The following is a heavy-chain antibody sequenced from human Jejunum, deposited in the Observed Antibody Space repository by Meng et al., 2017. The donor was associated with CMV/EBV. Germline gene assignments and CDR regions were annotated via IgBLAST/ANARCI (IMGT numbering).Heavy chain of an antibody. J-gene: IGHJ5*02. V-gene: IGHV3-30*02. D-gene: IGHD5-24*01. CDR1: GFIFSSHG. Sequence: QVQMVESGGGVVQPGGXXXLYCAASGFIFSSHGMQWVRQAPGKGLEWVAYIQYDGSSQYYVDSVKGRFSISRDNFKNELYLQMNSLRGEDTAVYYCAKDANSARPGWFDPWGQGTLVTVSS. CDR3: AKDANSARPGWFDP. CDR2: IQYDGSSQ.